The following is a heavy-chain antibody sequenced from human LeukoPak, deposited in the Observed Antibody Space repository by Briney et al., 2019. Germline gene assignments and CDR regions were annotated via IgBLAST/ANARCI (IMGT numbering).Heavy chain of an antibody. CDR1: GYSINSGYY. CDR2: IYHSGST. J-gene: IGHJ4*02. CDR3: ASDGGAFKDFDY. Sequence: SETLSLTCTVSGYSINSGYYWSWIRQPPGKGLEWIGNIYHSGSTYYNPSLKSRLTISVDTSKNQFSLMLSSVTAADTAVYYCASDGGAFKDFDYWGQGALVTVSS. V-gene: IGHV4-38-2*02. D-gene: IGHD2-15*01.